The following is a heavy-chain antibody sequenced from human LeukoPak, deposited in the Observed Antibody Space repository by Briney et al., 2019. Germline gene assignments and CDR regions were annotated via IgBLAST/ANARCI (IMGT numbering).Heavy chain of an antibody. J-gene: IGHJ6*03. CDR3: ARGRGYSYVYYYYYYMDV. CDR1: GGSFSGYY. CDR2: INHSGST. D-gene: IGHD5-18*01. Sequence: SETLSLTCAVYGGSFSGYYWSWIRQPPGKGLEWIGEINHSGSTNYNPSLKSRVTISVDTSKNKFSLKLSSVTAADTAVYYCARGRGYSYVYYYYYYMDVWGKGTTVTVSS. V-gene: IGHV4-34*01.